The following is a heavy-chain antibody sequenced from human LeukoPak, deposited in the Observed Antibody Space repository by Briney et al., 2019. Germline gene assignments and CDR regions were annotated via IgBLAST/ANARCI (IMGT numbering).Heavy chain of an antibody. CDR3: AGIGGSGWYGGGSYDY. CDR1: GYTFTSYG. Sequence: ASVKVSCKASGYTFTSYGISWVRQAPGQGLEWMGWISAYNGNTNYAQKLQGRVTMTTDTSTSTAYMELRSLRSDDTAVYYCAGIGGSGWYGGGSYDYWGQGTLVTVSS. J-gene: IGHJ4*02. CDR2: ISAYNGNT. V-gene: IGHV1-18*01. D-gene: IGHD6-19*01.